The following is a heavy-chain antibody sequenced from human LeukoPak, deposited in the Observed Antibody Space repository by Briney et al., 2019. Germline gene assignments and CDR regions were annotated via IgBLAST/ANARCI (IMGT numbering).Heavy chain of an antibody. CDR3: IRDRFGKRSFES. CDR1: GFVFSNFG. J-gene: IGHJ3*02. Sequence: GGSLRLSCAAPGFVFSNFGMHWVRQATGKGLGWVAGILVAGDTHYADSVKGPFTISRENGKSSVYLQMNSLRVGGTAVYYWIRDRFGKRSFESWGQGTTVT. D-gene: IGHD3-10*01. V-gene: IGHV3-13*01. CDR2: ILVAGDT.